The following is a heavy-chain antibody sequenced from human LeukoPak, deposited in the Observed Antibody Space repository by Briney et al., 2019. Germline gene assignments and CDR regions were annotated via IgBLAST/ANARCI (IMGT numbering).Heavy chain of an antibody. J-gene: IGHJ6*04. CDR3: ASSYYGSGSYYSYYGMDV. Sequence: GGSLRLSCAASGLTFSSYWMHWVRQAPGKGLVWVSRINSDGSSTSYADSVKGRFTISRDNAKNTLYLQMNSLRAEDTAVYYCASSYYGSGSYYSYYGMDVWGKGTTVTVSS. V-gene: IGHV3-74*01. D-gene: IGHD3-10*01. CDR2: INSDGSST. CDR1: GLTFSSYW.